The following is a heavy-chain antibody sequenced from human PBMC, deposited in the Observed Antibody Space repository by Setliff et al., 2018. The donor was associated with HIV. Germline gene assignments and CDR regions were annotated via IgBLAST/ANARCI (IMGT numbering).Heavy chain of an antibody. Sequence: SETLSLTCVVSGYSISRSYWWGWIRQPPGKGLEWIGWIGYIYKGGSTYYNPSLKSRVTMSEDTSKSKFSLKLRSVTAVDTAVYYCARSALWFGEADWYFDLWGRGTLVTVSS. CDR3: ARSALWFGEADWYFDL. CDR1: GYSISRSYW. J-gene: IGHJ2*01. CDR2: IYKGGST. V-gene: IGHV4-28*01. D-gene: IGHD3-10*01.